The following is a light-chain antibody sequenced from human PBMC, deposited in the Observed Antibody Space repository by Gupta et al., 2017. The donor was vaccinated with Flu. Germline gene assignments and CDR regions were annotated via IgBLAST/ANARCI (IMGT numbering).Light chain of an antibody. V-gene: IGKV2-30*01. CDR2: EVS. CDR3: MRVTHPWT. J-gene: IGKJ2*02. CDR1: QSLVYKNGVTY. Sequence: DVVMAQSPLSLPVTLGQPASISCRSSQSLVYKNGVTYLNWFQQRPGQSPRRLIYEVSNRDSGVPDRFSGSGSDTDFTLKISRVEAEDVGVYYCMRVTHPWTFGQGTRLEI.